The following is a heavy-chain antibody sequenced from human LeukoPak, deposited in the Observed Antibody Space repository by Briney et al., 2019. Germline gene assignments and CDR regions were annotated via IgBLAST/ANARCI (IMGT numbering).Heavy chain of an antibody. Sequence: QSGGSLRLSCAASGFTFSNYAMHWVRQAPGKELDWVAVISYNGSSKYYADSVKGRFTISRDNSKNTVYLQMNSLRAEDTVVYYCASGYCTNDVCYTGGFDYWGQGTLVTVSS. D-gene: IGHD2-8*01. V-gene: IGHV3-30-3*01. J-gene: IGHJ4*02. CDR3: ASGYCTNDVCYTGGFDY. CDR2: ISYNGSSK. CDR1: GFTFSNYA.